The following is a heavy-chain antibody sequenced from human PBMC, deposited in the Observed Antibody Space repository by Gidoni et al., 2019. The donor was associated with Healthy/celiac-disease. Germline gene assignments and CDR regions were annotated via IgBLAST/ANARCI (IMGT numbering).Heavy chain of an antibody. Sequence: QVQLVESGGGVVQPGRALRLPWAASGFTLSRYAMHWVRQAPGKGLEWVAVISYDGSNTYYADSVKGRFTISRDNSKNTLYLQMNSLRAEDTAVYYCATPFRIAARPNAFDIWGQGTMVTVSS. CDR1: GFTLSRYA. CDR2: ISYDGSNT. V-gene: IGHV3-30-3*01. J-gene: IGHJ3*02. D-gene: IGHD6-6*01. CDR3: ATPFRIAARPNAFDI.